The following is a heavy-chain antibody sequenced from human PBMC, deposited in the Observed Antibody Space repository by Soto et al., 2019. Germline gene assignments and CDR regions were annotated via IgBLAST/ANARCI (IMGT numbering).Heavy chain of an antibody. D-gene: IGHD6-6*01. CDR3: ARGEYSSSGGNYYGMDV. Sequence: QVQLVQSGAEVKKPGSSVKVSCKASGGTFSSYAISWVRQAPGQGLEWMGGIIPIFGTANYAQKFQGRVTITADKSTSTADMELSSLRSEDTAVYYCARGEYSSSGGNYYGMDVWGQGTTVTVSS. CDR1: GGTFSSYA. V-gene: IGHV1-69*06. CDR2: IIPIFGTA. J-gene: IGHJ6*02.